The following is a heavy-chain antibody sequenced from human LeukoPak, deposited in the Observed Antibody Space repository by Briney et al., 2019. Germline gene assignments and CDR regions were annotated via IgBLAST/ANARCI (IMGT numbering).Heavy chain of an antibody. CDR1: GFIFSHHG. V-gene: IGHV3-33*01. CDR2: IWYDESNR. CDR3: ARDDPRYRGDYYTGMDV. J-gene: IGHJ6*02. D-gene: IGHD3-3*01. Sequence: GRTLRLSCEASGFIFSHHGMHWVRQAPGKGLEGVAVIWYDESNRYYADSVKGRFTISRDNSQNTSYLQMNRLGAEDTGVYYCARDDPRYRGDYYTGMDVWGQGTTVTVSS.